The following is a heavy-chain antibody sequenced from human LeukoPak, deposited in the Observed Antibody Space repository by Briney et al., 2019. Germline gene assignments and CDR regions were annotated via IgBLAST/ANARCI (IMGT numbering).Heavy chain of an antibody. Sequence: PGGSLRLSCAASGLTFSSYEMNWVRQAPGKGLEWVSYISSSGSTIYYADSVKGRFTISRDNAKSSLYLQMNSLRAEDTAVYYCAELGITMIGGVWGKGTTVTISS. D-gene: IGHD3-10*02. CDR2: ISSSGSTI. V-gene: IGHV3-48*03. CDR1: GLTFSSYE. J-gene: IGHJ6*04. CDR3: AELGITMIGGV.